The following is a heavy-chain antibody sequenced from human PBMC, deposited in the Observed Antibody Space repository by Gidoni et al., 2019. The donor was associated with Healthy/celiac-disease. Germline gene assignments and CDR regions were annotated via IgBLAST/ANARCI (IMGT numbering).Heavy chain of an antibody. CDR3: ARVRHSSGYYWFDP. J-gene: IGHJ5*02. D-gene: IGHD3-22*01. Sequence: QVQLVQSGAEVKKPGSSVKVSCKASGGTFSSYTISWVRQAPGQGLEWMGRIIPILGIANYAQKSQGRVTITADKSTSTAYMELSSLRSEDTAVYYCARVRHSSGYYWFDPWGQGTLVTVSS. V-gene: IGHV1-69*02. CDR1: GGTFSSYT. CDR2: IIPILGIA.